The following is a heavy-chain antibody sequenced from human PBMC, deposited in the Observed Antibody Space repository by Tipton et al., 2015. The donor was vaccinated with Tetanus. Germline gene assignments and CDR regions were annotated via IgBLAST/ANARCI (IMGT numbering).Heavy chain of an antibody. J-gene: IGHJ6*02. V-gene: IGHV1-69*01. Sequence: QSGAEVKKPGSSVKVSCKASGGTFSSYAISWVRQAPGQGLEWMGGIIPIFGTANYAQKFQGRVTITADESTSTAYMGLSSLRSEDTAVYYCTRWEAAGTVGRYGMDVWGQGTTVTVSS. CDR1: GGTFSSYA. D-gene: IGHD6-13*01. CDR2: IIPIFGTA. CDR3: TRWEAAGTVGRYGMDV.